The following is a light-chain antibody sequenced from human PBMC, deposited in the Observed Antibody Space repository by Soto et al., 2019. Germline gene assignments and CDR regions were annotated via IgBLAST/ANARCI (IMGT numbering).Light chain of an antibody. Sequence: QSALTQPASVSGSPGQSITISCTGTSSDVGSYNLVSWYQQHPGEAPKLMIYEGSKRPSGVSNRFSGSKSGNTASLTISGLQAEDEADYYCCSYAGSSPWDFGTGTKVTVL. CDR1: SSDVGSYNL. V-gene: IGLV2-23*01. J-gene: IGLJ1*01. CDR2: EGS. CDR3: CSYAGSSPWD.